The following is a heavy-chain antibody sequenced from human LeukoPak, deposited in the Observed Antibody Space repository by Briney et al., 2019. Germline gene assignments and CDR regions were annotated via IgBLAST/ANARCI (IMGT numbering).Heavy chain of an antibody. CDR3: ARGAAQFDP. CDR2: IYTRGST. D-gene: IGHD6-13*01. J-gene: IGHJ5*02. CDR1: GDSISRDF. V-gene: IGHV4-4*07. Sequence: PSETLSLTCTVTGDSISRDFWNWIRQPVGKELEWIGRIYTRGSTNYNPSLKSRATMAVDTSKNQISLNLNSLTAADTAVYYCARGAAQFDPWGQGTLVTVSS.